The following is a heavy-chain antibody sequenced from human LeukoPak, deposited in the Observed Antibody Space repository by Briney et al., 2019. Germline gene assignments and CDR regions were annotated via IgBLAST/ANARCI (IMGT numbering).Heavy chain of an antibody. CDR3: ARDCSGGSCLTDY. CDR2: ISAYNGNT. V-gene: IGHV1-18*04. J-gene: IGHJ4*02. Sequence: ASVKVSCKASGYTFTGYYMHWVRQAPGQGLEWMGWISAYNGNTNYAQKLQGRVTMTTGTSTSTAYMELRSLRSDDTAVYYCARDCSGGSCLTDYWGQGTLVTVSS. D-gene: IGHD2-15*01. CDR1: GYTFTGYY.